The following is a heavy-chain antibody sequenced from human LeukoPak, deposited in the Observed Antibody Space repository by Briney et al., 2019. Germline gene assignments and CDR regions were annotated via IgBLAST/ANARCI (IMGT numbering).Heavy chain of an antibody. D-gene: IGHD4-11*01. CDR1: GNSISSYY. J-gene: IGHJ4*02. Sequence: SETLSLTCTVSGNSISSYYWSWIRQPAGKGLEWIGRICTSGSTNYNPSLKSRVTMSVDTSKNQFSLNLSSVTAADTAFYYCARETTGLARYFDYWGQGTLVTVSS. CDR2: ICTSGST. V-gene: IGHV4-4*07. CDR3: ARETTGLARYFDY.